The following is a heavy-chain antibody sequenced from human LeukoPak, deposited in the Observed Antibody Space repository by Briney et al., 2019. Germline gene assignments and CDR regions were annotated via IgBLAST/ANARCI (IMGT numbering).Heavy chain of an antibody. J-gene: IGHJ4*02. Sequence: PEASVKVSCKASGGTFSSYAISWVRQAPGQGLEWMGGIIPIFGTANYAQKFQGRVTITADKSTSTAYMELSSLRSEDTAVYYCARVSCSGGSCYLHYWGQGALVTVSS. CDR1: GGTFSSYA. CDR3: ARVSCSGGSCYLHY. D-gene: IGHD2-15*01. V-gene: IGHV1-69*06. CDR2: IIPIFGTA.